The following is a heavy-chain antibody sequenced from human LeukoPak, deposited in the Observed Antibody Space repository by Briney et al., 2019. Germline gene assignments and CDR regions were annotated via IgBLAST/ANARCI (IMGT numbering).Heavy chain of an antibody. V-gene: IGHV1-18*01. Sequence: ASVTVSCKASGYTFTNYGISWVRQAPGQGLEWMGWISAYNGNTHYAQKLQGRVTLTTDTSTSTAYMELRSLRFDDTAVYYCARSPGTTGGDFADWSQGTLVTVSS. CDR2: ISAYNGNT. D-gene: IGHD1-7*01. J-gene: IGHJ4*02. CDR1: GYTFTNYG. CDR3: ARSPGTTGGDFAD.